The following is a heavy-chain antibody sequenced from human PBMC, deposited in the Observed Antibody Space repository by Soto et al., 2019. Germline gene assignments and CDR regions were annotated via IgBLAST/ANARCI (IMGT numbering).Heavy chain of an antibody. CDR3: AADATAWQQMVPSDY. D-gene: IGHD2-8*01. CDR1: GFTFTSSA. J-gene: IGHJ4*02. Sequence: SVKVSCKASGFTFTSSAFQWVRQARGQRLEWIGWIAVGSGYTNYAQRFQDRVTLTRDMSTATTYMELSRLTSEDTTIYYCAADATAWQQMVPSDYWGQGTLVTVSS. V-gene: IGHV1-58*01. CDR2: IAVGSGYT.